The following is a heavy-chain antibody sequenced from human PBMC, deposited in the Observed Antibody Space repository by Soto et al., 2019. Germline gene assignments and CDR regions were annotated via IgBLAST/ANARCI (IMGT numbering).Heavy chain of an antibody. J-gene: IGHJ3*01. Sequence: QITLKESGPTLVKPTQTLTLTCTFYGFSLSADGVDVGWIRQPPGKALEWLALIYWDDDQRYSPSLKTRLTITKDTSKNQVVLTMTNMDPVDTATYYCAHAYGGTSWPNDVFDLWGQGTVVTVSS. CDR1: GFSLSADGVD. CDR2: IYWDDDQ. CDR3: AHAYGGTSWPNDVFDL. D-gene: IGHD2-2*01. V-gene: IGHV2-5*02.